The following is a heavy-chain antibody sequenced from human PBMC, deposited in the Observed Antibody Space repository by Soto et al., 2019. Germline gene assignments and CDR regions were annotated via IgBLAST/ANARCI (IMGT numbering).Heavy chain of an antibody. CDR3: ARNRHYYYYGMDV. CDR2: IWYDGSNK. J-gene: IGHJ6*02. Sequence: QVQLVESGGGVVQPGRSLRLSCAASGFTFSSYGMHWVRQAPGKGLEWVAVIWYDGSNKYYADSVKGRFTISRDNSKNTLYLQMNSLRAEDTAVYYCARNRHYYYYGMDVWGQGTTVTVSS. CDR1: GFTFSSYG. V-gene: IGHV3-33*01.